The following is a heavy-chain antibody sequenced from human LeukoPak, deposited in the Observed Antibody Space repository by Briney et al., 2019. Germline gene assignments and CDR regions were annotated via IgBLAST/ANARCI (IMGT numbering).Heavy chain of an antibody. CDR2: INHSGST. CDR1: GGSFSGYY. J-gene: IGHJ5*02. CDR3: ARGGPAYGDYGVGWFDP. V-gene: IGHV4-34*01. D-gene: IGHD4-17*01. Sequence: SETLSLTCAVYGGSFSGYYWSWIRQPPGKGLEWIGEINHSGSTNYNPSLKSRVTISVDTSKNQLSLKLSSVTAADTAVYYCARGGPAYGDYGVGWFDPWGQGTLVTVSS.